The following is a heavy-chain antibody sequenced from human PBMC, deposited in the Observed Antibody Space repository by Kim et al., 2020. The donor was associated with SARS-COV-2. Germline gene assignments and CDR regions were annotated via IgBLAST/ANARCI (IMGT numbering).Heavy chain of an antibody. V-gene: IGHV1-24*01. Sequence: QKFQGRVTITEDTSTDTAYMELSSLRSEDTAVYYCATDPRWYSSSSLDYWGQGTLVTVSS. J-gene: IGHJ4*02. D-gene: IGHD6-6*01. CDR3: ATDPRWYSSSSLDY.